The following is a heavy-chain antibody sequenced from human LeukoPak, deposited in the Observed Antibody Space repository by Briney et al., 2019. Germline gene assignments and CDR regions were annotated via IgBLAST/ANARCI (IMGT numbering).Heavy chain of an antibody. CDR3: ARGRYSDYTNWFDP. CDR2: ISNSGSTI. Sequence: GGSLRLSCAASGFTFSSFDMNWVRQAPGKGLEWVSYISNSGSTINYADSVKGRFTISRDNAKNSLYLQMNSLRAEDTAVYYCARGRYSDYTNWFDPWGQGTLVTVSS. D-gene: IGHD5-12*01. V-gene: IGHV3-48*03. J-gene: IGHJ5*02. CDR1: GFTFSSFD.